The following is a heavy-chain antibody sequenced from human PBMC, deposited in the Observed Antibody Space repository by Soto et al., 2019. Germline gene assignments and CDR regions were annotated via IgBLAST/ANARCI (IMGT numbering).Heavy chain of an antibody. J-gene: IGHJ3*02. V-gene: IGHV3-9*01. CDR3: AKEGYCSSTSCQGVAFDI. CDR2: ISWNSGSI. D-gene: IGHD2-2*01. Sequence: VQLVESGGGLVQPGRSLRLSCAASGFTFDDYAMHWVRQAPGKGLEWVSGISWNSGSIGYADSVKGRFTISRDNAKNSLYLQMNSLRAEDTALYYCAKEGYCSSTSCQGVAFDIWGQGTMVTVSS. CDR1: GFTFDDYA.